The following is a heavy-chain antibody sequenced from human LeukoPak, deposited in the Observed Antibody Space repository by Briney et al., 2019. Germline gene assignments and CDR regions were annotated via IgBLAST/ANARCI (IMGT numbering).Heavy chain of an antibody. V-gene: IGHV1-2*02. Sequence: ASVKVSCKASGYDFGDENIHWVRQAPGQGLEWMGFINPNSGGTNYAQRFQGRVTMTRDTSITTVYMELSRLRSDDTAVYYCARRVQKLVGTNWFDPWGQGTMVTVSS. CDR1: GYDFGDEN. J-gene: IGHJ5*02. CDR3: ARRVQKLVGTNWFDP. CDR2: INPNSGGT. D-gene: IGHD6-13*01.